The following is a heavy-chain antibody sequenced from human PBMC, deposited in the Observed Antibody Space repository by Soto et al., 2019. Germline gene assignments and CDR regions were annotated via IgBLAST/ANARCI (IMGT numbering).Heavy chain of an antibody. CDR3: AREFDSGDLGLDR. CDR2: VSPLSGGT. CDR1: GFTFGAYY. Sequence: QVQLVQSGPEVKTPGASVRVSCKSSGFTFGAYYIHWVRQAPGQGLQWMGWVSPLSGGTNIAQRLQGRRRLTSDASINTVFMELSSLRSGDTALYFCAREFDSGDLGLDRWGQGTTVSVS. V-gene: IGHV1-2*02. J-gene: IGHJ6*02. D-gene: IGHD2-21*01.